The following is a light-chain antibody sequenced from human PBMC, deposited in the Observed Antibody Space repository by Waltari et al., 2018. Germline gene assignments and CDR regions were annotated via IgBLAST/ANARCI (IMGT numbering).Light chain of an antibody. J-gene: IGKJ3*01. CDR2: DTS. V-gene: IGKV3-11*01. CDR1: PIVSSS. CDR3: QQRRNWVFT. Sequence: IVLTQSPATLSLSPGERDTLSCTAIPIVSSSLAWYQRKPGQAPRLLIYDTSNRATGIPARFSGSGSGADCTLTISSLEPEDFAIYYCQQRRNWVFTFGPGTTVDIK.